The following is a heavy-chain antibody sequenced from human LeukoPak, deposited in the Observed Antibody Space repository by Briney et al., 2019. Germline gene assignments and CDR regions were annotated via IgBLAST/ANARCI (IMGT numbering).Heavy chain of an antibody. CDR3: ERKRIQVWLIKHAFDI. D-gene: IGHD5-18*01. CDR1: GFTFSSYS. V-gene: IGHV3-21*01. CDR2: ISSSSSDI. Sequence: GGSLRLSCAASGFTFSSYSMNWVRQAPGKGLEWVSAISSSSSDIYYADSVKGRFTISRDNAKNSLYLQMNSLRAEDTAVYYCERKRIQVWLIKHAFDIWGQGTMVTVSS. J-gene: IGHJ3*02.